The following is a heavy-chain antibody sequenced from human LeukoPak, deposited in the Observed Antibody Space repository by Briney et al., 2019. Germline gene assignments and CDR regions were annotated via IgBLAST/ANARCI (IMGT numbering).Heavy chain of an antibody. CDR1: GGSINTFC. J-gene: IGHJ4*02. CDR2: ISYSGNT. Sequence: SETLSLTCAVPGGSINTFCWSWIRQPPGKGLEWIGYISYSGNTNHHPSLKSRVTISVDKSKNQFSLRVSSVAAADTAVYYCARGVQLWPYYFDHWGQGTLVTVSS. V-gene: IGHV4-59*01. D-gene: IGHD5-18*01. CDR3: ARGVQLWPYYFDH.